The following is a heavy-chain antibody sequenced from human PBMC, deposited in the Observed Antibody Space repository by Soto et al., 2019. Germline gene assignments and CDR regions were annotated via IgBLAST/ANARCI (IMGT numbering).Heavy chain of an antibody. V-gene: IGHV3-21*01. CDR2: ISSSSSYI. Sequence: EVQLVESGGGLVKPGGSLRLSCAASGFTFSSYSMNWVCQAPGKGLEWVSSISSSSSYIYYADSVKGRFTISRDNAKNSLYLQMNSLRAEDTAVYYCASQFGESYIRFDSWGQGTLVTVSS. CDR3: ASQFGESYIRFDS. J-gene: IGHJ4*02. CDR1: GFTFSSYS. D-gene: IGHD3-10*01.